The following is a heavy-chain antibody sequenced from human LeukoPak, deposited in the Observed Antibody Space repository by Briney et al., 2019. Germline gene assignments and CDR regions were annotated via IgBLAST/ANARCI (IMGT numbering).Heavy chain of an antibody. CDR3: ARDPLSSGWPDAFDI. J-gene: IGHJ3*02. Sequence: GASVKVSCKASGGTFSSYAISWVRQAPGQGLEWMGGLIPIFGTANYAQKFQGRVTITADESTSTAYMELSSLRSEDTAVYYCARDPLSSGWPDAFDIWGQGTMVTVSS. D-gene: IGHD6-19*01. CDR2: LIPIFGTA. CDR1: GGTFSSYA. V-gene: IGHV1-69*13.